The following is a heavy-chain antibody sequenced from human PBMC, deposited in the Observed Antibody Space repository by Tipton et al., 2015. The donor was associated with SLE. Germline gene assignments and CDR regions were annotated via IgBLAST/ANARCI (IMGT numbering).Heavy chain of an antibody. CDR2: IYTNENT. CDR1: GGSISSYY. V-gene: IGHV4-4*07. Sequence: TLSLTCTVSGGSISSYYWSWIRQPAGGGLEWIGRIYTNENTNYNPSLKSRVTMSVDTSKKQFSLKLSSVTAADTAVYYCARGPDRGYHFDYWGQGTLVTVS. J-gene: IGHJ4*02. D-gene: IGHD3-10*01. CDR3: ARGPDRGYHFDY.